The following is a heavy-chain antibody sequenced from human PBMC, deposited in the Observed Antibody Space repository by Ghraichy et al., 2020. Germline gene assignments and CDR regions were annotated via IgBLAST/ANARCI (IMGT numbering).Heavy chain of an antibody. CDR2: VYYRGST. J-gene: IGHJ4*02. D-gene: IGHD4-11*01. CDR3: ARSYSNEPIDY. Sequence: SETLSLTCTVSGGSFSSVAYQWSWIRQHPGKGLEWIGCVYYRGSTHYNPSLKSRLTISIDTSQNQFSLKLNSVTAADTAVYYCARSYSNEPIDYWGQGTLVIVSS. V-gene: IGHV4-31*03. CDR1: GGSFSSVAYQ.